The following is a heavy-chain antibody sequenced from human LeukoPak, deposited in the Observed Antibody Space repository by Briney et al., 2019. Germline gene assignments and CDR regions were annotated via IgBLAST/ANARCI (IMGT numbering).Heavy chain of an antibody. Sequence: GGSLRLSCAASGFTFSTYWMARVRPPPGKGLELVAIIKGDGSETYYVNSVKGRFTISRDNAKNSLYLQMNSLRAEDTAVYYCASEAAAGMDYWGQGTLVTVSS. CDR2: IKGDGSET. D-gene: IGHD6-13*01. CDR3: ASEAAAGMDY. CDR1: GFTFSTYW. V-gene: IGHV3-7*01. J-gene: IGHJ4*02.